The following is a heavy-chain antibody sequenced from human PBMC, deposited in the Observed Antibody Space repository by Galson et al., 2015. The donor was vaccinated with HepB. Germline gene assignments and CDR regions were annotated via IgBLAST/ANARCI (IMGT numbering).Heavy chain of an antibody. CDR3: ARGKGVVAAPFDY. D-gene: IGHD2-15*01. V-gene: IGHV1-2*04. Sequence: SVKVSCKASGYTFTGYYMHWVRQAPGQGLEWMGWINPNSGGTNYAQKFQGWVTMTRDTSISTAYMELSRLRSDDTAVYYCARGKGVVAAPFDYWGQGTLVTVSS. CDR1: GYTFTGYY. J-gene: IGHJ4*02. CDR2: INPNSGGT.